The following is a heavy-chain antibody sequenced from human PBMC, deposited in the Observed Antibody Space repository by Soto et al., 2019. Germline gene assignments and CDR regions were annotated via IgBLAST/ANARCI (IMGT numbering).Heavy chain of an antibody. D-gene: IGHD4-4*01. V-gene: IGHV2-26*01. Sequence: QVTLKESGPVQVKPTETLTLTCTVSGFSLTNARMGVSWIRQPPGKALEWLAHIFSSDEKSYSASLKSRLVICKDTSKSQVVLTMTNMDPLDTATYYCARAHDSGNRKFDFWGQGILVTVSS. CDR3: ARAHDSGNRKFDF. CDR1: GFSLTNARMG. J-gene: IGHJ4*02. CDR2: IFSSDEK.